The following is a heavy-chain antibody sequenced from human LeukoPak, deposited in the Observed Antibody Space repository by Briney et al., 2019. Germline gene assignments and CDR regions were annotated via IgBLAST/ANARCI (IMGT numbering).Heavy chain of an antibody. CDR1: GYTFTSYD. CDR3: ARQYCSGGSCYPLSFDY. J-gene: IGHJ4*02. Sequence: GASVKVSCKASGYTFTSYDINWVRQATGQGLEWMGWMNPNSGNTGYAQKFQGRVTMTRNTSISTAYMELSSLRSEDTAVYYCARQYCSGGSCYPLSFDYWGQGTLVTVSS. V-gene: IGHV1-8*01. D-gene: IGHD2-15*01. CDR2: MNPNSGNT.